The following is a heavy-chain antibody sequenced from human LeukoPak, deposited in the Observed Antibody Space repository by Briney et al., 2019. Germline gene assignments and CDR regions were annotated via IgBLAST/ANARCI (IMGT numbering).Heavy chain of an antibody. Sequence: GASVKESCVASGYTFTDYYVHWVRQAPAQGLEWMGRINPNSGGTNYAQKFQGRVTMTRDTSISTVYMELSRLKSDDTAVYYCARWGPLRLPGGYWGQGTLVTVSS. J-gene: IGHJ4*02. CDR2: INPNSGGT. CDR1: GYTFTDYY. V-gene: IGHV1-2*06. CDR3: ARWGPLRLPGGY. D-gene: IGHD3-16*01.